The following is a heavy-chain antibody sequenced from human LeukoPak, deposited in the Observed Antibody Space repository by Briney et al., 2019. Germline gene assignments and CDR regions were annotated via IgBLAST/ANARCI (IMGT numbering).Heavy chain of an antibody. D-gene: IGHD2-15*01. CDR3: ARRYCSGGSCYPFDFYYYYYYMDV. Sequence: GGSLRLSCAASGFTFSSYWMSWVRQAPGKGLEGLAQKKQIGRRKYYVDSVKGRFTISRDNAKNSLYLQMNSLRAEDTAVYYCARRYCSGGSCYPFDFYYYYYYMDVWGKGTTVTVSS. V-gene: IGHV3-7*01. J-gene: IGHJ6*03. CDR2: KKQIGRRK. CDR1: GFTFSSYW.